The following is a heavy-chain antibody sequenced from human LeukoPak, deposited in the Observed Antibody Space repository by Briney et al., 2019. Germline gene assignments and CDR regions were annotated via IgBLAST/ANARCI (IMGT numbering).Heavy chain of an antibody. J-gene: IGHJ3*02. CDR1: GFTFSSYS. CDR2: IRSSSSYI. D-gene: IGHD3-22*01. Sequence: GGSLRLSCAASGFTFSSYSMNWVRQAPGKGLEWISSIRSSSSYIYYADSVKGRFTISRDNAKNSLYLQMNSLRAEDTAVYYCARVATYYDSSGYPRVYAFDIWGQGTMVTVSS. V-gene: IGHV3-21*01. CDR3: ARVATYYDSSGYPRVYAFDI.